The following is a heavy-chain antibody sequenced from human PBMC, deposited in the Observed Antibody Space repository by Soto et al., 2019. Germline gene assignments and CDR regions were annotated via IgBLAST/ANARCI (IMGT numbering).Heavy chain of an antibody. CDR1: GFIFSGSA. V-gene: IGHV3-73*01. D-gene: IGHD5-12*01. Sequence: EVHLVESGGGLVQPGGSLKLSCAASGFIFSGSAIYWVRQASGKGLEWVGRIRSKSNNYATTYAASVKGRFTISRDDSKNTAYLQMNSLKTEDTAVYYCTSPGEYSAYDLNYWGQGTLVTVPS. J-gene: IGHJ4*02. CDR2: IRSKSNNYAT. CDR3: TSPGEYSAYDLNY.